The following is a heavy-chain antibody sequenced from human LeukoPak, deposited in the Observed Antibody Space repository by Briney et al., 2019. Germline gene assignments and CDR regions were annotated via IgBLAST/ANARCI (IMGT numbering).Heavy chain of an antibody. D-gene: IGHD1-26*01. J-gene: IGHJ4*02. CDR3: ARGRVGATPLDY. CDR2: IIPIFGTA. Sequence: SVRVSCKASGYTFTGYYMHWVRQAPGQGLEWMGGIIPIFGTANYAQKFQGRVTITTDESTSTAYMELSSLRSEDTAVYYCARGRVGATPLDYWRQGTLVTVSS. CDR1: GYTFTGYY. V-gene: IGHV1-69*05.